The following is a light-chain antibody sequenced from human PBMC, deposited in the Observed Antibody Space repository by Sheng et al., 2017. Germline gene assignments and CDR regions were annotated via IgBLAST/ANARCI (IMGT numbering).Light chain of an antibody. V-gene: IGKV1-5*03. J-gene: IGKJ1*01. CDR1: QSISSW. CDR3: QQYKTYPWT. Sequence: DIQMTQSPSTLSASVGDRVTFTCRASQSISSWLAWYQQKPGKAPKLLIYKASSLEVGSHQGSAAVNLGQNSLSPSAACSLMILEVITDQQYKTYPWTFGQGTKVE. CDR2: KAS.